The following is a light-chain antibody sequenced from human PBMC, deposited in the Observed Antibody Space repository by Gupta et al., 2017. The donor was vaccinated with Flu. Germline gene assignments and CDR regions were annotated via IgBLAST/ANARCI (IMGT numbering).Light chain of an antibody. CDR1: SSNIGNIA. CDR2: SNY. Sequence: QSVLTQPPSASGTPGQRITISCSGSSSNIGNIAVTWYQHVPGTAPKLLIYSNYQRPSGVPDRFSGSKSGTSASLAISGLQSEDEADYYCAAWDDSVNGWVFGGGTKLTVL. J-gene: IGLJ3*02. V-gene: IGLV1-44*01. CDR3: AAWDDSVNGWV.